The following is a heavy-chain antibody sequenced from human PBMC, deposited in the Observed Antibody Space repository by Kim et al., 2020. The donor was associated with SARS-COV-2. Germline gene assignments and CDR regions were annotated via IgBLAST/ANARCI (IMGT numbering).Heavy chain of an antibody. CDR2: LDWNSGRL. V-gene: IGHV3-9*01. CDR1: GITFNGHA. D-gene: IGHD3-9*01. J-gene: IGHJ6*02. Sequence: GGSLRLSCTSSGITFNGHAIHWVRQAPGKGLEWVAGLDWNSGRLDYADSVKGRSTISKDNAKNSVYLQMNSLRGEDTALDYCGKDIFPGGMDVWGQGTTLTV. CDR3: GKDIFPGGMDV.